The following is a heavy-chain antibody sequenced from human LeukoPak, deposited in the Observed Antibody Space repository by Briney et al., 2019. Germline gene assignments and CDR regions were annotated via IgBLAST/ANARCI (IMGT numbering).Heavy chain of an antibody. D-gene: IGHD1-1*01. V-gene: IGHV3-7*03. CDR3: AKETEYNVGGLYYYYGMDV. CDR1: RFSIRSYW. J-gene: IGHJ6*02. Sequence: GGSLRLSCTASRFSIRSYWLNWVRQPPGKGLEWVANINQDGSEKYYVDSVKGRFTISRDNSKNTLYLQMNSLRAEDTAVYYCAKETEYNVGGLYYYYGMDVWGQGTTVTVSS. CDR2: INQDGSEK.